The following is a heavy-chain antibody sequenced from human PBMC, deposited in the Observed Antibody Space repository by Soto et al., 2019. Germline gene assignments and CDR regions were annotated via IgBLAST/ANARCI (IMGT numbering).Heavy chain of an antibody. CDR1: GFAFKNYA. J-gene: IGHJ4*02. V-gene: IGHV3-23*01. D-gene: IGHD2-21*02. Sequence: LRLSCAASGFAFKNYAMTWVRQAPGKGLEWVSGISGSGSTYYADSVKGRFTISRDNSKNTLYLQMDSLRAEDTAVYYCAKRGPVVTLEKYFDYWGQGTLVTVSS. CDR2: ISGSGST. CDR3: AKRGPVVTLEKYFDY.